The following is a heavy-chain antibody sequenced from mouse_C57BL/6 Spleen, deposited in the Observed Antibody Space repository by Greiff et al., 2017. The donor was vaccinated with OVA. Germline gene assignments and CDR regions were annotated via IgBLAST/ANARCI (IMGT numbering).Heavy chain of an antibody. Sequence: EVKLEESGAELVRPGASVKLSCTASGFNINDDYMHWVKQRPEQGLEWIGWIDPENGDTEYASKFQGKATITADTSSNTAYMQLSSLTSEDTAVDCCTTELGAMDYWGQGTSVTVSS. J-gene: IGHJ4*01. V-gene: IGHV14-4*01. CDR3: TTELGAMDY. CDR1: GFNINDDY. CDR2: IDPENGDT.